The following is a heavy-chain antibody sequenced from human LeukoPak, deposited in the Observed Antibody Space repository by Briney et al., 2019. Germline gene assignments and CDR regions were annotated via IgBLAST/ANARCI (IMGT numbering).Heavy chain of an antibody. CDR3: AKDGVNWGSYFDH. J-gene: IGHJ4*02. CDR2: TTGSGGST. Sequence: GGSLRLSCAASGFTFNTYTMNWVRQAPGKGLEWVSGTTGSGGSTYCADSVKGRFTISRDNSKNTLYLQMNSLRAEDTAVYYCAKDGVNWGSYFDHWGQGTLVTVSS. D-gene: IGHD7-27*01. CDR1: GFTFNTYT. V-gene: IGHV3-23*01.